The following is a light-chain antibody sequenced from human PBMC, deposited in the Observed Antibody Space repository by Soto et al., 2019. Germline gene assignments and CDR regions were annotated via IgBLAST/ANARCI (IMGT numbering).Light chain of an antibody. CDR2: GAS. J-gene: IGKJ3*01. V-gene: IGKV3-20*01. CDR1: QSISSSY. Sequence: EIVLTQSPGTLSLSPGERATLSCRASQSISSSYLAWYQQKPGQAPRLLVYGASSRATGTPDRFSGSGSGTDFTLTISRLEPGDFAVYYCQQYGSSRFTFGPGTKVDIK. CDR3: QQYGSSRFT.